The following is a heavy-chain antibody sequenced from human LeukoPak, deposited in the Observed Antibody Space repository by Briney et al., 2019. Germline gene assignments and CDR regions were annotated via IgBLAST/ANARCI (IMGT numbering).Heavy chain of an antibody. J-gene: IGHJ4*02. CDR3: TRGGVNNNLLDF. V-gene: IGHV1-18*01. Sequence: GASVKVSCKPSGYPFTASGLTWIRQAPGQGLEWMGWVNPYNGDTAYAQSLQGRVTMTTDTSTNTAYMKLRSLRSDDTAVYYCTRGGVNNNLLDFWGQGTVVTVSS. D-gene: IGHD3-10*01. CDR2: VNPYNGDT. CDR1: GYPFTASG.